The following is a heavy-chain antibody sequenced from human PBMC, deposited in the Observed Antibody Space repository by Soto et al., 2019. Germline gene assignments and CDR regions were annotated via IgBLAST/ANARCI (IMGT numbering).Heavy chain of an antibody. D-gene: IGHD2-15*01. CDR2: MNPNSGNT. J-gene: IGHJ4*02. Sequence: VASVKVSCKASGYTFTSYDINWVRQATGQGLEWMGWMNPNSGNTGYAQKFQGRVTMTRNTSIRTAYMELSSLRSEDTAMYYCASIAVNCSGGSCYSSLVYWGQGTLVTVSS. V-gene: IGHV1-8*01. CDR3: ASIAVNCSGGSCYSSLVY. CDR1: GYTFTSYD.